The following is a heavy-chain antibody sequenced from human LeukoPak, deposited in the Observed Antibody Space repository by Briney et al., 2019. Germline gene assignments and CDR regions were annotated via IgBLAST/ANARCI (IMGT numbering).Heavy chain of an antibody. CDR2: INHSGST. D-gene: IGHD2-2*01. CDR1: GGSFSGYY. J-gene: IGHJ6*02. Sequence: SETLSLTCAVYGGSFSGYYWSWIRQPPGKGLEWIGEINHSGSTNYNPSLKSRVTISVDTSKNQFSLKLSSVTAADTAVYYCARGFQLLFYYCYGMDVWGQGTTVTVSS. CDR3: ARGFQLLFYYCYGMDV. V-gene: IGHV4-34*01.